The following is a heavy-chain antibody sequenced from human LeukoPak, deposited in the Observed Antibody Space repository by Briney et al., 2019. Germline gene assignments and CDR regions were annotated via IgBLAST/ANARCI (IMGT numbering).Heavy chain of an antibody. D-gene: IGHD1-7*01. CDR2: INNDGGNT. Sequence: GGSLRLSCAASGFTFSGYWILWVRQAPGKGLVWVSRINNDGGNTIYADSVKGRFTISRDNAKNTVYLQMNSLRGEDTAVYYCARGGSGGTLDYWGQGTLVTVSS. CDR1: GFTFSGYW. J-gene: IGHJ4*02. CDR3: ARGGSGGTLDY. V-gene: IGHV3-74*01.